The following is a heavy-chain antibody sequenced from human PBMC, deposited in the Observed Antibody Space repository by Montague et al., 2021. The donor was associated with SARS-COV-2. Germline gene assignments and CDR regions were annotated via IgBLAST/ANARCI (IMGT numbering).Heavy chain of an antibody. V-gene: IGHV4-34*01. Sequence: SETLSLTCAVYGGSFSGYYWSWIRQPPEKGLEWIGEINHSGSTNYNPSLKSRVTISVDTSKNQFSRKLSSVTAADTAVYYCARVRYYGSGTSLGMDVWGQGTTVTVSS. J-gene: IGHJ6*02. CDR1: GGSFSGYY. CDR2: INHSGST. CDR3: ARVRYYGSGTSLGMDV. D-gene: IGHD3-10*01.